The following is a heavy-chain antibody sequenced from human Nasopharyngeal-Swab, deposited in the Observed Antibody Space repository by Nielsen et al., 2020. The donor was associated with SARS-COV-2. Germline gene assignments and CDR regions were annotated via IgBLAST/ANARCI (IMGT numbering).Heavy chain of an antibody. CDR1: GGSISSYY. CDR2: IYYSGST. J-gene: IGHJ4*02. Sequence: SETLSLTCTVSGGSISSYYWSWIRQPPGKGLEWIGCIYYSGSTNYNPSLKSRVTISVDTSKNQFSLKLSSVTAADTAVYYCARSMVATVFDYWGQGTLVTVSS. D-gene: IGHD5-12*01. V-gene: IGHV4-59*08. CDR3: ARSMVATVFDY.